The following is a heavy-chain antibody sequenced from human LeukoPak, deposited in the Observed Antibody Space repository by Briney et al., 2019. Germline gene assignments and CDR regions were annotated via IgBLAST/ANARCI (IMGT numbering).Heavy chain of an antibody. J-gene: IGHJ2*01. CDR2: IYYSGST. Sequence: PSETLSLTCTVSGGSITTSSYYRGWIRQPPGKGLEWIGIIYYSGSTYYNPSLKGRVTISVDTSKNQFSLKLSSVTAADTAVYYCARAFRARYFDPWGRGTLVTVSS. CDR1: GGSITTSSYY. D-gene: IGHD2/OR15-2a*01. V-gene: IGHV4-39*01. CDR3: ARAFRARYFDP.